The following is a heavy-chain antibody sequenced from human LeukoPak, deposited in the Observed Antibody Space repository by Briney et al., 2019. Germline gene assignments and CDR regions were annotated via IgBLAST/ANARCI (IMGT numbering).Heavy chain of an antibody. CDR1: GFTFSSYA. V-gene: IGHV3-23*01. CDR2: ISGSGRDT. CDR3: AKDASAGGSYCFDF. J-gene: IGHJ4*02. Sequence: PGGSLRLSCAASGFTFSSYAMNWVRQAPGKGLEWVSTISGSGRDTDYTDSVKGRFTISRDNSKNTLYLQMNSLRAEDTAVYYCAKDASAGGSYCFDFWGQGTLVTVSS. D-gene: IGHD6-13*01.